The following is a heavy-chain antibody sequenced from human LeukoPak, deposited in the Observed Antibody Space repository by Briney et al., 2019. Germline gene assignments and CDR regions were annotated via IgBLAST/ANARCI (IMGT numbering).Heavy chain of an antibody. J-gene: IGHJ5*02. V-gene: IGHV1-24*01. Sequence: GASVKVSCKVSGYTLTELSMHWVRQAPGKGLEWMGGFDPEDGETIYAQKFQGRVTMTEDTSTDTAYTELSSLRSEDTAGYYCARRLSDYGDYGTNWFDPWGQGTLVTVSS. D-gene: IGHD4-17*01. CDR3: ARRLSDYGDYGTNWFDP. CDR2: FDPEDGET. CDR1: GYTLTELS.